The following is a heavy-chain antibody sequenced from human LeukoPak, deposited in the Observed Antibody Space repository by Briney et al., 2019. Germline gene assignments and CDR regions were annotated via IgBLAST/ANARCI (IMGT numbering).Heavy chain of an antibody. J-gene: IGHJ5*02. V-gene: IGHV1-46*01. CDR2: INPSGGST. CDR1: GYTFTSYY. D-gene: IGHD4-17*01. Sequence: ASVEVSCKASGYTFTSYYVNWVRQAPGQGLEWMGRINPSGGSTNYAPKFQGRVTMTRDTSTSTVYMELSSLRSEDTAVYYCARGWWGTDYGWTNWFDPWGQGTLVTVSS. CDR3: ARGWWGTDYGWTNWFDP.